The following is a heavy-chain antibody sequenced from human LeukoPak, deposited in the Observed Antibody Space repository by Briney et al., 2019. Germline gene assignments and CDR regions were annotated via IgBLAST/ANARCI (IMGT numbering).Heavy chain of an antibody. Sequence: SETLSLTCTVSGGSISSYYWSWIRQPPGKGLEWIGYIYYSGSTNYNPSLKSRVTISVDTSKNQFSLKLSSVTAADTAVYYCARGFGVARPGSDAFDIWGQGTMVTVSS. CDR2: IYYSGST. D-gene: IGHD6-6*01. CDR1: GGSISSYY. V-gene: IGHV4-59*12. CDR3: ARGFGVARPGSDAFDI. J-gene: IGHJ3*02.